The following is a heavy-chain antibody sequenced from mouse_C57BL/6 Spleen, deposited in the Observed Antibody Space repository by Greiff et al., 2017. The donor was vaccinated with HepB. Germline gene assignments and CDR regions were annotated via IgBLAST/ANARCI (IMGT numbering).Heavy chain of an antibody. J-gene: IGHJ3*01. CDR1: GYTFTSYW. CDR2: IYPGNSDT. CDR3: TGRDGNYEAWFAY. D-gene: IGHD2-1*01. Sequence: EVQLQESGTVLARPGASVKMSCKTSGYTFTSYWMHWVKQRPGQGLEWIGAIYPGNSDTSYNQKFKGKAKLTAVTSASTAYMELSSLTNEDSAVYYCTGRDGNYEAWFAYWGQGTLVTVSA. V-gene: IGHV1-5*01.